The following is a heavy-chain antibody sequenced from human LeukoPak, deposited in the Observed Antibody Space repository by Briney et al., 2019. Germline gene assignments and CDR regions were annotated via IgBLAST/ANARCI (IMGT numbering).Heavy chain of an antibody. CDR2: ISGSGGST. D-gene: IGHD6-13*01. Sequence: GGSLRLSCAASGFTFSSYAMSWVRQAPGEGLEWVSAISGSGGSTYYADSVKGRFTISRDNSKNTLYLQMNSLRAEDTAVYYCAKEREQQLVSHWFDPWGQGTLVTVSS. CDR3: AKEREQQLVSHWFDP. J-gene: IGHJ5*02. V-gene: IGHV3-23*01. CDR1: GFTFSSYA.